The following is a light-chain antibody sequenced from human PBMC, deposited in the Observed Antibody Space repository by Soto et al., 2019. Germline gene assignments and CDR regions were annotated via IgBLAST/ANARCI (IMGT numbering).Light chain of an antibody. J-gene: IGLJ1*01. CDR3: QSHDNSLSGFYV. CDR2: NNA. Sequence: QSVLPQPPSVSGAPGQRVTISCTGSSSNIGAGYAVHWYQKLPGTGPKLLIYNNAIRPSGVPDRFSGSRSGTSASLAITGLQAEDEADYYCQSHDNSLSGFYVFGTGTKLTVL. CDR1: SSNIGAGYA. V-gene: IGLV1-40*01.